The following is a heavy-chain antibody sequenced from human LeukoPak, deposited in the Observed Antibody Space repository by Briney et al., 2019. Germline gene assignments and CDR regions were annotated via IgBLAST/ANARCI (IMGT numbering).Heavy chain of an antibody. CDR3: ARGRRGTMIVVVTSIAFDI. CDR1: GGSFSGYY. Sequence: PSETLSLTCAVYGGSFSGYYWSWIRQPPGKGLEWIGEINHSGSTNHNPSLKSRVTISVDTSKNQFSLKLSSVTAADTAVYYCARGRRGTMIVVVTSIAFDIWGQGTMVTVSS. D-gene: IGHD3-22*01. CDR2: INHSGST. J-gene: IGHJ3*02. V-gene: IGHV4-34*01.